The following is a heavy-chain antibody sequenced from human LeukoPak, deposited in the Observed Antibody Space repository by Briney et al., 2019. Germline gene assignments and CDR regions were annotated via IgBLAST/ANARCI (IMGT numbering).Heavy chain of an antibody. Sequence: GGSLSLSCAASGFTFSDYYMSWIRQAPGKGLEWLSYISSSISYTNYADSVKGRFTISRDNAKNSLYLQMNSLRAEDTAVYYCARDPGYSANVFDYWGQGTLVTVSS. CDR2: ISSSISYT. CDR1: GFTFSDYY. D-gene: IGHD5-12*01. J-gene: IGHJ4*02. V-gene: IGHV3-11*06. CDR3: ARDPGYSANVFDY.